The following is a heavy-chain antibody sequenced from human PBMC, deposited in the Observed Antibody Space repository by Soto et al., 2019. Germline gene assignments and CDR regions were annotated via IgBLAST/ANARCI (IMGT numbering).Heavy chain of an antibody. CDR3: ARENVSAYGTIFRNYYWYCMDV. J-gene: IGHJ6*02. CDR1: GGTFSSYA. D-gene: IGHD3-9*01. Sequence: QGQLVQSGAEVKKPGSSVKVSCKASGGTFSSYAISWVRQAPGQGLEWMGGISAIFGTANYAQKFQGRVTITADESTSKAYMELSSVKSEDTALYYWARENVSAYGTIFRNYYWYCMDVWGQGTTVTVSS. CDR2: ISAIFGTA. V-gene: IGHV1-69*01.